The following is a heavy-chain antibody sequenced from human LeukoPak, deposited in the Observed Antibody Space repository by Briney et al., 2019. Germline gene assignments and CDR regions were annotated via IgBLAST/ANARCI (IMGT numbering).Heavy chain of an antibody. CDR2: ISYDGSNK. V-gene: IGHV3-30-3*01. CDR3: ARDLWDTAMATDEYYFDY. D-gene: IGHD5-18*01. Sequence: GGSLRLSCAASGFTFSSYAMHWVRQAPGKGLEWVAVISYDGSNKYYADSVKGRFTISRDNSKNTLYLQMNSLRAEDTAVYYCARDLWDTAMATDEYYFDYWGQGTLVTVSS. J-gene: IGHJ4*02. CDR1: GFTFSSYA.